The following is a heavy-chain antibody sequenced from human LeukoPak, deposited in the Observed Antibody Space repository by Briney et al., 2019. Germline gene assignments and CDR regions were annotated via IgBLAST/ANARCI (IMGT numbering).Heavy chain of an antibody. CDR3: ARRDAANSKGLDF. V-gene: IGHV3-23*01. J-gene: IGHJ4*02. CDR2: IGGRADTT. Sequence: PGGSLRLSCAASGFPFSHRAMSWVRQAPGKGLEWVSAIGGRADTTYYADSVKGRFTISRDNAKDTLYLQMNSLRADDTAVYYCARRDAANSKGLDFWGQGTLVTVSS. CDR1: GFPFSHRA. D-gene: IGHD4/OR15-4a*01.